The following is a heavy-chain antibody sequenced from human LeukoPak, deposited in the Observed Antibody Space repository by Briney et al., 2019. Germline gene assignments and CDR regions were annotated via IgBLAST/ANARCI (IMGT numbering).Heavy chain of an antibody. D-gene: IGHD6-6*01. Sequence: GGSLRLSCAASGFTFSDYYMSWIRQAPGKGLEWVSYISSSGSTIYYADSVKGRFTISRDNAKNSLYLQMNSLRAEDTAVYYCARDGVEYSSPNDAFDIWGQGTMVTVSS. CDR3: ARDGVEYSSPNDAFDI. V-gene: IGHV3-11*04. CDR2: ISSSGSTI. J-gene: IGHJ3*02. CDR1: GFTFSDYY.